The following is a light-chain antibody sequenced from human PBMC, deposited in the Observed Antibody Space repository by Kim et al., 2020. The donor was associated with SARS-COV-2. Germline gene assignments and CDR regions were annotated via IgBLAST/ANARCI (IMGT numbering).Light chain of an antibody. CDR1: NIGSKN. CDR2: RDS. CDR3: QVWDSSTAV. J-gene: IGLJ1*01. Sequence: VALGQTARITCGGNNIGSKNVHWYQQKPGQAPVLVIYRDSNRPSGIPERFSGSNSGNTATLTISRAQAGDEADYYCQVWDSSTAVFGTGTKVTVL. V-gene: IGLV3-9*01.